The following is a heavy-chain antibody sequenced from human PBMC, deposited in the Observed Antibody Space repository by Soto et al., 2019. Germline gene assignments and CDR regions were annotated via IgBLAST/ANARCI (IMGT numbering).Heavy chain of an antibody. CDR1: GFTFSTYG. CDR3: AKDMVHMGMVVDL. Sequence: QEQLVESGGGVVQPGRSLRLSCVVSGFTFSTYGMHWVRQAPGKGLEWVAVVSFDGSKKYTTDSVKGRFTISRDNAKNTMHLQMNNMRPDDTAVYYWAKDMVHMGMVVDLWGQGTLGTVSS. D-gene: IGHD3-10*01. J-gene: IGHJ5*02. V-gene: IGHV3-30*18. CDR2: VSFDGSKK.